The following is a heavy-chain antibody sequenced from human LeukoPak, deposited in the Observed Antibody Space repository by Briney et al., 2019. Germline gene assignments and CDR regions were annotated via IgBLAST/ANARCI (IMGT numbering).Heavy chain of an antibody. CDR1: GFPFSNNV. D-gene: IGHD3-3*01. J-gene: IGHJ4*02. V-gene: IGHV3-23*01. Sequence: PGGSLRLSCAASGFPFSNNVMTWVRQAPGGGLDWLSAISGSGGSTYYADSVKGRFTISRDNSKNTLYLQMNSLRAEDTAVYYCAKTFPYGTTWYGFCDYWGQGALVTVSS. CDR2: ISGSGGST. CDR3: AKTFPYGTTWYGFCDY.